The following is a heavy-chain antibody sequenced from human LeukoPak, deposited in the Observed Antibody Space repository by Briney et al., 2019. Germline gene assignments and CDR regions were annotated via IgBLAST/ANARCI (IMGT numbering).Heavy chain of an antibody. V-gene: IGHV3-11*01. J-gene: IGHJ6*02. CDR2: IYNSDSTT. CDR1: GFTFSGHY. CDR3: ARGHFGLDV. Sequence: GGSLRLSCAASGFTFSGHYMSWIRQAPGKGLEWVSYIYNSDSTTYYADSVKGRFTPSRDRARNSGYLEMRSLRPEDTAVYYCARGHFGLDVWGQGTTVTVSS.